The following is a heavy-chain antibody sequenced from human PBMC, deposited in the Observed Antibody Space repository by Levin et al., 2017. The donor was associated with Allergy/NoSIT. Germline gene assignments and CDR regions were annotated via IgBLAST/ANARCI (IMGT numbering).Heavy chain of an antibody. Sequence: GGSLRLSCAASGFTFSDYSLHWVRQVPGKGLQWLAYISTNGITKYYVDSVRGRFTISRDNAKNSLYLQMNGLRDEDTGVYYCSRDQLAASISGLGHWGQGTQVTVSS. J-gene: IGHJ1*01. V-gene: IGHV3-48*02. CDR3: SRDQLAASISGLGH. CDR2: ISTNGITK. CDR1: GFTFSDYS. D-gene: IGHD2-2*02.